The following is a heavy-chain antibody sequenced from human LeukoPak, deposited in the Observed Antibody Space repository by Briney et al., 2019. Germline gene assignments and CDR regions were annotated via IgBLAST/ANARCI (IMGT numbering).Heavy chain of an antibody. V-gene: IGHV3-21*01. J-gene: IGHJ4*02. D-gene: IGHD4-17*01. CDR1: GFTFTSYS. CDR2: ISSSSSYI. CDR3: TRGLDYGDYARAALSNDY. Sequence: PGGSLRLSCAASGFTFTSYSMNWVRQAPGKGPQWVSSISSSSSYIYYADSVKGRFTISRDNAKNSLYLQMNSLRVEDTAVYFCTRGLDYGDYARAALSNDYWGQGTLVTVSS.